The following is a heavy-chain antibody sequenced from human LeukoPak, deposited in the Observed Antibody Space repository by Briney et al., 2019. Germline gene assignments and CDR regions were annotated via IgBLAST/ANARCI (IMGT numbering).Heavy chain of an antibody. D-gene: IGHD3-22*01. Sequence: PSETLSLTCAVSGGSISSGGYSWSWIRQPPVKGLEWIGYIYHSGSTYYNPSLKSRVTISVDRSKNQFSLKLSSVTAADTAVYYCARQLYYYDSSGYSRYLDYWGQGTLVTVSS. CDR2: IYHSGST. CDR3: ARQLYYYDSSGYSRYLDY. J-gene: IGHJ4*02. V-gene: IGHV4-30-2*01. CDR1: GGSISSGGYS.